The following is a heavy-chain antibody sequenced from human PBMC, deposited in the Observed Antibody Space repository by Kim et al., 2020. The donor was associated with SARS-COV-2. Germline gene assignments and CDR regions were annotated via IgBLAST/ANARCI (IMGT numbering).Heavy chain of an antibody. J-gene: IGHJ3*02. V-gene: IGHV3-7*03. CDR2: IKQDGSEK. CDR1: GFTFSSYW. D-gene: IGHD2-2*01. Sequence: GGSLRLSCAASGFTFSSYWMSWVRQAPGKGLEWVANIKQDGSEKYYVDSVKGRFTISRDNAKNSLYLQMNSLRAEDTAVYYCASASAIVVVPAAYDDAFDIWGQGTMVTVSS. CDR3: ASASAIVVVPAAYDDAFDI.